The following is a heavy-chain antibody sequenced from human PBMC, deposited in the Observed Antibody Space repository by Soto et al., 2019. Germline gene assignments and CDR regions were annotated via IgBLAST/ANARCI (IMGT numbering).Heavy chain of an antibody. J-gene: IGHJ6*02. V-gene: IGHV1-69*02. Sequence: SVTVSYKPSVCTLTSYCILWLRQAPGQGLEWMGRIIPILGIANYAQKFKGRVTITADKSTSTAYMELSSLRSEDTAVYYCARSTEMVRGAQNIYYYYGMDVWG. CDR1: VCTLTSYC. CDR3: ARSTEMVRGAQNIYYYYGMDV. CDR2: IIPILGIA. D-gene: IGHD3-10*01.